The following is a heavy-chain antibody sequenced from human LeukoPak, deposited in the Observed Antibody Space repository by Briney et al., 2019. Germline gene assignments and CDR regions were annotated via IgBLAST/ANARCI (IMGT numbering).Heavy chain of an antibody. CDR1: GFTFSSYS. D-gene: IGHD5-12*01. Sequence: QAGGSLRLSCAASGFTFSSYSMSWVRQAPGKGLEWVANIKQDGSEKYYVDSVKGRFTISRDNAKNSLYLQMNSLRAEDTAVYYCARGGYDYEDYWGQGTLVTVSS. J-gene: IGHJ4*02. V-gene: IGHV3-7*01. CDR2: IKQDGSEK. CDR3: ARGGYDYEDY.